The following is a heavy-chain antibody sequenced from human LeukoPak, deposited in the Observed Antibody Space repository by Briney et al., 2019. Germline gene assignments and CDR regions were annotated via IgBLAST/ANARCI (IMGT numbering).Heavy chain of an antibody. D-gene: IGHD2-2*03. Sequence: GGSLRLSCATSGFTFSNYWVTWLRQAPGKGLEWVANIKQDGSEKHYTDSVMGRFTISRDNAKASLHLQMNSLGAEDTAVYYCARDDPYGYYDYWGQGTLVTVSS. J-gene: IGHJ4*02. CDR2: IKQDGSEK. V-gene: IGHV3-7*01. CDR3: ARDDPYGYYDY. CDR1: GFTFSNYW.